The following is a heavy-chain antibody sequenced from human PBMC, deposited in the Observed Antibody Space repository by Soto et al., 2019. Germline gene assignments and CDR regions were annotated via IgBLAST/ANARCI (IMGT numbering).Heavy chain of an antibody. V-gene: IGHV1-3*01. D-gene: IGHD5-18*01. CDR1: GYTFTSYA. J-gene: IGHJ4*02. Sequence: GASVKVSCKASGYTFTSYAMRWVRQAPGQRLEWMGWINAGNGNTKYSQKFQGRVTITRDTSASTAYMELSSLRSEDTAVYYCARDPGYSYGYNWRQGPPFTVSS. CDR3: ARDPGYSYGYN. CDR2: INAGNGNT.